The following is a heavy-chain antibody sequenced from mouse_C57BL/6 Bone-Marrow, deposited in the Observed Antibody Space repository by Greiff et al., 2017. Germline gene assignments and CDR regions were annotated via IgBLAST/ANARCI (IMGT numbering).Heavy chain of an antibody. CDR2: ISNGGGST. CDR1: GFTFSDYY. CDR3: AREGRGYYFDY. Sequence: EVQGVESGGGLVQPGGSLKLSCAASGFTFSDYYMYLVRQTPEKRLEWVAYISNGGGSTYYPDTVKGRFTISRDNAKNTLYLQMSRLKSEDTAMYYCAREGRGYYFDYWGQGTTLTVSS. J-gene: IGHJ2*01. V-gene: IGHV5-12*01.